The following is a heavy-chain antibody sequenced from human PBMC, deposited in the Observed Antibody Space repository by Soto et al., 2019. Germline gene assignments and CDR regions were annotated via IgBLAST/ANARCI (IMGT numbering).Heavy chain of an antibody. CDR2: IYFDGITT. Sequence: WWSLRLSCTAPVFTFNTHWMHWFRQAPGKGLVWVSRIYFDGITTNYADSVKGRLTVSRDNAKNTVYLHVNTLRDEDTAVYYCARGGAMGVDYWGQGTLVTVSS. J-gene: IGHJ4*02. D-gene: IGHD1-26*01. V-gene: IGHV3-74*01. CDR3: ARGGAMGVDY. CDR1: VFTFNTHW.